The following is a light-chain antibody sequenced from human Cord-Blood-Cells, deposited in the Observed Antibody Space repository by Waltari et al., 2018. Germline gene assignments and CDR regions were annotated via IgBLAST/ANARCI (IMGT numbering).Light chain of an antibody. CDR1: QSISSY. V-gene: IGKV1-39*01. J-gene: IGKJ2*01. Sequence: DIQMPQSPSSLSASVGDRVTITCRASQSISSYLNWYQQKPGKAPKLLIYAASSLQSGVPSRFSGSGSGTDFTLTISSLQPEDFANYYCQQSYSTPYTFGQGTKLEIK. CDR2: AAS. CDR3: QQSYSTPYT.